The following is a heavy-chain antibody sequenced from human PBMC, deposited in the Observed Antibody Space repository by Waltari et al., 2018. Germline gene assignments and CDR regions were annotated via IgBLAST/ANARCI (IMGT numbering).Heavy chain of an antibody. D-gene: IGHD5-18*01. V-gene: IGHV3-23*03. CDR2: IYSGGST. Sequence: EVQLLESGGGLVQTGGSLRLSCEASGFTFSSYAMSWVRQAPGKGLEWVSVIYSGGSTYYADSVKGRFTISRDNSTNTLYLQMNSLRAEDTAVYYCEYSYGHYWGQGTLVTVSS. CDR1: GFTFSSYA. CDR3: EYSYGHY. J-gene: IGHJ4*02.